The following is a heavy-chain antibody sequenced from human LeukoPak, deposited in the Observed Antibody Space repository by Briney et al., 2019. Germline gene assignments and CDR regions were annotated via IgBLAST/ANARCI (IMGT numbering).Heavy chain of an antibody. CDR3: ARARRNFSGSGAFDI. CDR2: ISSSGRNI. D-gene: IGHD4-11*01. V-gene: IGHV3-48*04. J-gene: IGHJ3*02. CDR1: GFTFSDYS. Sequence: GVSLRLSCAASGFTFSDYSMLWVRHAPGKGGVGVLYISSSGRNIYYTDSVKGRFTISRDNAKNSLYLQMNSLRAEDTAVYYCARARRNFSGSGAFDIWGQGTMVTVSS.